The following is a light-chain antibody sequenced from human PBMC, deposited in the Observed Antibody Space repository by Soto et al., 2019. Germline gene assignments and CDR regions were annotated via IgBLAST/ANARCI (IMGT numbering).Light chain of an antibody. CDR2: KAS. Sequence: DIQMTQSPSTLSASVGDRVTITCRASQNINRWLAWHQQKPGKTPKVLIYKASALERGVPLRFSGSGSGTEFTLTISSLQPDDVATYYCQQYDSDSLTFGGGTKVEIE. V-gene: IGKV1-5*03. CDR3: QQYDSDSLT. J-gene: IGKJ4*01. CDR1: QNINRW.